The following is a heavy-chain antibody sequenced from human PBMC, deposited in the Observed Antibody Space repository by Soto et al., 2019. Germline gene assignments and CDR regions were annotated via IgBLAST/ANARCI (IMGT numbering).Heavy chain of an antibody. CDR3: ARGYYGSGSWDWFDP. D-gene: IGHD3-10*01. CDR2: IYYSGST. Sequence: QVQLQESGPGLVKPSETLSLTCTVSGGSISSYYWSWIRQPPGKGLEWIGYIYYSGSTNYNPSLKSRVTISVDTSKNQFSLKLSSVTAADTAVYYCARGYYGSGSWDWFDPWGQGTLVTVSS. V-gene: IGHV4-59*01. J-gene: IGHJ5*02. CDR1: GGSISSYY.